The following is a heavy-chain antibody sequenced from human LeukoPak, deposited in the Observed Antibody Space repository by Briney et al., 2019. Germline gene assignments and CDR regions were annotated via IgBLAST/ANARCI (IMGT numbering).Heavy chain of an antibody. Sequence: GGSLRLSCAASGFTFSTYAMSWVRQAPGKGLEWVSGIGGGGSSTYYADSVKGRFTISRDNSKNTLYLQMNSLRAEDTALYYCAKDGFDYYDSSGYYYFDCWGQGTLVTVSS. CDR3: AKDGFDYYDSSGYYYFDC. D-gene: IGHD3-22*01. CDR2: IGGGGSST. J-gene: IGHJ4*02. CDR1: GFTFSTYA. V-gene: IGHV3-23*01.